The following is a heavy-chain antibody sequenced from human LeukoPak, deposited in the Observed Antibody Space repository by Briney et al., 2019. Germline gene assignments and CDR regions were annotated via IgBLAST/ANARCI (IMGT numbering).Heavy chain of an antibody. CDR2: IKGDGSST. CDR3: ARGITVLAWFDP. CDR1: GFTFSNYW. J-gene: IGHJ5*02. Sequence: PGGSLRLSCAASGFTFSNYWMHWVRQTPGEGLVCVSLIKGDGSSTTYADSVKGRFTISRDNAKNTVYLQMNSLRAEDTAVYYCARGITVLAWFDPWGQGTLVTVSS. D-gene: IGHD3-10*01. V-gene: IGHV3-74*01.